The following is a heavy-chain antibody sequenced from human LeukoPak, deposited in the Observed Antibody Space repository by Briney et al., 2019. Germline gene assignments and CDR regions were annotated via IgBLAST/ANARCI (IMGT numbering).Heavy chain of an antibody. Sequence: ASVTVSCEASGYTFTSYGISWVRQAPGQGLEWMGWINAYNGNTNYAQKLQGRVTMTTDTSTSTAYMELRSLRSDDTAVYYCARDQGYCGGDCRDAFDIWGQGTMVTVSS. CDR1: GYTFTSYG. D-gene: IGHD2-21*02. J-gene: IGHJ3*02. CDR3: ARDQGYCGGDCRDAFDI. CDR2: INAYNGNT. V-gene: IGHV1-18*04.